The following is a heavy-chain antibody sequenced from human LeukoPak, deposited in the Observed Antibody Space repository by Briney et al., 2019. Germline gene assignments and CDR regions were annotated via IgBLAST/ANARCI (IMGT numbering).Heavy chain of an antibody. D-gene: IGHD3-10*01. V-gene: IGHV3-53*01. Sequence: GGSLRLSCAASGFTVSSNYMTWVRQAPGKGLEWVSILYSAGATYYAGSVRGRFTITRDSSKNTVCLQMNSLRPEDTAVYYCASGGMGARKYYSDPFHYWGQGTLVTVSS. CDR1: GFTVSSNY. J-gene: IGHJ4*02. CDR3: ASGGMGARKYYSDPFHY. CDR2: LYSAGAT.